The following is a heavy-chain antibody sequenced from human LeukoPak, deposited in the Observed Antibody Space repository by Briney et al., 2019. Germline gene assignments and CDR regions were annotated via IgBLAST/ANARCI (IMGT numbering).Heavy chain of an antibody. CDR3: AKDPSHYGGYTEYFQH. V-gene: IGHV3-15*07. CDR2: VKSQTEGVTT. Sequence: PGGPLTLSCAVCVYTFCNAQMKGLRQAPGKGLAWVGRVKSQTEGVTTDYAAPVKGRFTISRDDSKNTLYLQMNSLRAEDTAVYYCAKDPSHYGGYTEYFQHWGQGTLVTVSS. J-gene: IGHJ1*01. D-gene: IGHD4-17*01. CDR1: VYTFCNAQ.